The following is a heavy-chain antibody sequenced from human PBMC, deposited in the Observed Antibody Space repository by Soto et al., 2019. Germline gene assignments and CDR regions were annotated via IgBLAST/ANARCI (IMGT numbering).Heavy chain of an antibody. J-gene: IGHJ5*02. D-gene: IGHD3-16*02. CDR1: GGSISSYY. CDR3: AGLQSMRLSGLDP. Sequence: SETLSLTCSVSGGSISSYYWSWIRQPPGKGLEWIGYIYHSGSIYYNPSLKSRVTISVDRSENQFSLKLGSVTAADTAVYYCAGLQSMRLSGLDPWGQGTLVTVS. CDR2: IYHSGSI. V-gene: IGHV4-59*04.